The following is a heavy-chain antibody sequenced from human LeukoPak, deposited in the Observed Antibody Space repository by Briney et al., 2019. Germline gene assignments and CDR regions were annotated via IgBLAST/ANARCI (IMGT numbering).Heavy chain of an antibody. CDR2: IYHSGST. V-gene: IGHV4-38-2*01. CDR1: GYSISSGYY. CDR3: ASADGTVADY. Sequence: PSETLSLTCAVSGYSISSGYYWGWSRPPPGKGLEWIGSIYHSGSTYYNPSLKSRVTISVDTSKNQFSLKLSSVTAADTAVYYCASADGTVADYWGQGTLVTVSS. D-gene: IGHD4-17*01. J-gene: IGHJ4*02.